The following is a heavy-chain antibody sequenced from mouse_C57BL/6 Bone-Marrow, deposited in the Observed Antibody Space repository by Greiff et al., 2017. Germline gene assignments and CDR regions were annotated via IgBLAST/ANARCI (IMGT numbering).Heavy chain of an antibody. Sequence: EVKLVESGEGLVKPGGSLKLSCAASGFTFSSYAMSWVRQTPEKRLEWVAYISSGGDYIYYADTVKGRFTISRDNARNTLYLQMSNLKSEDTAMYDCTRENLRYYFDYGGQGTTLTVSS. J-gene: IGHJ2*01. CDR1: GFTFSSYA. CDR2: ISSGGDYI. V-gene: IGHV5-9-1*02. D-gene: IGHD1-1*01. CDR3: TRENLRYYFDY.